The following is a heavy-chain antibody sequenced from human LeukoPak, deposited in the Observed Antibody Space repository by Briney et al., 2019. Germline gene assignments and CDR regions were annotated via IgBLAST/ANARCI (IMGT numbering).Heavy chain of an antibody. CDR2: INAGNGNT. CDR3: ARGDPREYYWSLLDY. D-gene: IGHD2-8*01. CDR1: GYTFTSYA. Sequence: GASVKVSCKASGYTFTSYAMHWVRQAPGQRLEWMGWINAGNGNTKYSQKFQGRVTITRDTSASTAYMELSSLRSEDTAVYYCARGDPREYYWSLLDYWGQGTLVTVSS. V-gene: IGHV1-3*01. J-gene: IGHJ4*02.